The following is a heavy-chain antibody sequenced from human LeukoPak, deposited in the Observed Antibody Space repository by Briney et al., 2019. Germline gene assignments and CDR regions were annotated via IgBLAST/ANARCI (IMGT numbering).Heavy chain of an antibody. J-gene: IGHJ5*02. V-gene: IGHV3-23*01. CDR2: ISDSGGDT. CDR1: GFTFSGFA. Sequence: GGSLRLSCAASGFTFSGFAMSWVRQAPGKGLEWVSVISDSGGDTHYADSVKGRFTISRDNSKNTLYLQMNSLRAGDTAIYYCAKGPAVTMLILAPDNWFDPWGQGTLVTVSS. CDR3: AKGPAVTMLILAPDNWFDP. D-gene: IGHD3-10*01.